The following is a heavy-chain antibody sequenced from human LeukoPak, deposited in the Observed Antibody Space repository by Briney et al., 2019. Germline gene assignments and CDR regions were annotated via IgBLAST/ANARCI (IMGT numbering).Heavy chain of an antibody. Sequence: GGSLRLSCAASGFTFSSYSMNWVRQAPGKGLEWVSSISSSSSYIYYADSVKGRFTISRDNAKNSLYLQMNSPRAEDTAVYYCARDRGGVIAPYYFDYWGQGTLVTVSS. V-gene: IGHV3-21*01. D-gene: IGHD3-16*02. J-gene: IGHJ4*02. CDR3: ARDRGGVIAPYYFDY. CDR1: GFTFSSYS. CDR2: ISSSSSYI.